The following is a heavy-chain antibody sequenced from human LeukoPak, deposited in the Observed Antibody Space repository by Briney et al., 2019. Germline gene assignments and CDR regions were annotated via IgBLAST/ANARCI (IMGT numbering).Heavy chain of an antibody. CDR3: ATAHGEGSGSYGLYGMDV. Sequence: ASVKVSCKASGYTFTSYDINWVRQATGQGLEWMGWMNPNSGNTGYAQKFQGRVTMTRNTSISTAYMELSSLRSEDTAVYYCATAHGEGSGSYGLYGMDVWGQGTTVTVSS. CDR1: GYTFTSYD. D-gene: IGHD3-10*01. CDR2: MNPNSGNT. V-gene: IGHV1-8*01. J-gene: IGHJ6*02.